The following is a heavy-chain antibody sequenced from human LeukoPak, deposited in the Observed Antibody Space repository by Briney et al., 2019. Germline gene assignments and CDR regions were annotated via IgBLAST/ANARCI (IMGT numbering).Heavy chain of an antibody. CDR1: GFTSSSYS. CDR3: ARDFDYYGSGSYYDY. Sequence: PGGSLRLSCAASGFTSSSYSMNWVRQAPGKGLEWVSSISSSSYIYYADSVKGRFNISRDNAKNSLYLQMNSLRAEDTAVYYCARDFDYYGSGSYYDYWGQGTLVTVSS. CDR2: ISSSSYI. D-gene: IGHD3-10*01. J-gene: IGHJ4*02. V-gene: IGHV3-21*01.